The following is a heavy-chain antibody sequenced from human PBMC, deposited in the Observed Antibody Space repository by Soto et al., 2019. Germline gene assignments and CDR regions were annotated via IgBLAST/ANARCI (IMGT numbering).Heavy chain of an antibody. CDR2: INHSGST. J-gene: IGHJ5*02. Sequence: QVQLQQWGAGLLKPSETLSLTCAVYGGSFSGYYWSWIRQPPGKGLEWIGEINHSGSTNYNPSLKSRVTISVDTSKNQFSLKLSSVTAADTAVYYCARGLQVGATPPDWFDPWGQGTLVTVSS. CDR3: ARGLQVGATPPDWFDP. CDR1: GGSFSGYY. V-gene: IGHV4-34*01. D-gene: IGHD1-26*01.